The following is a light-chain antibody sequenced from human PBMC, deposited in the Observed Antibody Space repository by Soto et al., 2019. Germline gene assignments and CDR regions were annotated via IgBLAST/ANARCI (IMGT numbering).Light chain of an antibody. Sequence: EIVLTQSPGTLSLSPGERATLSCRASQSVSSGHLAWYQQKPGQAPRLLIYAASSRATGIPDRFSGSGSGTDFTLTIGRLEPEDFAVYYCQQFISSPVTFGGGTKVXIK. V-gene: IGKV3-20*01. CDR3: QQFISSPVT. CDR1: QSVSSGH. J-gene: IGKJ4*01. CDR2: AAS.